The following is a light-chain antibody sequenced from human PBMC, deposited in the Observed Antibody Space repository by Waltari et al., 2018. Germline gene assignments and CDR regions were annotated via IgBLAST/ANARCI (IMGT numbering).Light chain of an antibody. V-gene: IGKV3-20*01. J-gene: IGKJ3*01. CDR1: QTISSNY. CDR2: GAS. CDR3: QQYASLPLT. Sequence: ESILTQSPVTLPLSPGERATLSCSATQTISSNYLAWYQQKPGQAPRLLIYGASIMATGVPDRFSGSGSGADFTLTISRLEPEDFAVYYCQQYASLPLTFGPGTKVDI.